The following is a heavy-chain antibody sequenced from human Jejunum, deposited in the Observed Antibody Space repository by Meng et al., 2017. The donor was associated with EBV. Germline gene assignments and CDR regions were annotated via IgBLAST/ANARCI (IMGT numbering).Heavy chain of an antibody. CDR1: GFTFNIHS. J-gene: IGHJ4*02. V-gene: IGHV3-21*01. D-gene: IGHD2-2*01. CDR2: IGTGRA. Sequence: EVQLVESGGGLVKPGESLRLSCVASGFTFNIHSMTWVRQAPGKGPEWVSSIGTGRAYYADSVKGRFTTSRDFSKNSLHLQMSSLRDDDTAIYYCARDGCSSPGCSQDFWGEGTLFNVSS. CDR3: ARDGCSSPGCSQDF.